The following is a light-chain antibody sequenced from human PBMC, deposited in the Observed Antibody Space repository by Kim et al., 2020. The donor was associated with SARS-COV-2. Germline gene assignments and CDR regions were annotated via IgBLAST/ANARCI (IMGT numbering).Light chain of an antibody. V-gene: IGLV4-69*01. CDR2: LNGDGSH. Sequence: ASVNLTCTLSSGHSSYDIAWHQQQPEKGHRYLMKLNGDGSHSKGDGIPDRFSGSMSGAERYLTISSLQSEDEADYYCQTWGTGIRVFGGGTQLTVL. CDR1: SGHSSYD. J-gene: IGLJ3*02. CDR3: QTWGTGIRV.